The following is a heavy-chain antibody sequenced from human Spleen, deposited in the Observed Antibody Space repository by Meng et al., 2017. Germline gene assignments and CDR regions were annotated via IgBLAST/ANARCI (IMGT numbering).Heavy chain of an antibody. CDR2: INPKSGDT. Sequence: VRPVKFGATGETPGAPGKFSCQASGYPSPDDWLHWVRRAPGQGLEWMGRINPKSGDTHYAQKFQGRVTMTGDTSISTAYMELSGLRSDDTAMYYCARDEDISAAGKLFGDYWGQGTLVTVSS. CDR3: ARDEDISAAGKLFGDY. D-gene: IGHD6-13*01. J-gene: IGHJ4*02. V-gene: IGHV1-2*06. CDR1: GYPSPDDW.